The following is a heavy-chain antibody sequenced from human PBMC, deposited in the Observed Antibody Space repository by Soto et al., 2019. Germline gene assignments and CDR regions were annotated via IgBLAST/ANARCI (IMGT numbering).Heavy chain of an antibody. D-gene: IGHD3-22*01. J-gene: IGHJ4*02. V-gene: IGHV3-48*01. CDR2: VSSSSSSI. Sequence: PGGSLRLSCAASGFTFSSYSMNWVRQAPGKGLEWVSYVSSSSSSIYYADSVKGRFTISRDNAKNSLYLQMNSLTAEDTAVYYCARGRYYDNAGPGYWGQGTLVTVSS. CDR1: GFTFSSYS. CDR3: ARGRYYDNAGPGY.